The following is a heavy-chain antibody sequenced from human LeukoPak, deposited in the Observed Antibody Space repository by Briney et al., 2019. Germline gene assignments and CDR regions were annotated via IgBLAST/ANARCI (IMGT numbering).Heavy chain of an antibody. J-gene: IGHJ4*02. CDR2: IYYRGST. D-gene: IGHD3-22*01. CDR1: GGSISSGGYY. CDR3: ARDRVDSSGYYHFDY. V-gene: IGHV4-31*03. Sequence: SETLSLTCTVSGGSISSGGYYWSWSRQHPGKGLDWIEYIYYRGSTYYYPSLKSRVTISVDTSKNQFSLKLSSVTAADTAVYYCARDRVDSSGYYHFDYWGQGTLVTVSS.